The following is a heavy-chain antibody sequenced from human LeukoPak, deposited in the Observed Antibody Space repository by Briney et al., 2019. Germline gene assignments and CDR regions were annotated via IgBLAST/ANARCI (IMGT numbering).Heavy chain of an antibody. V-gene: IGHV4-39*07. CDR2: IFYTGST. CDR1: GGSISSDSYY. CDR3: AREGKTLVATKPDWFDP. Sequence: SSETLSLTCTVSGGSISSDSYYWGWIRQPPGKGLEWIAHIFYTGSTDYNTSLKSRVTISIDTSKNQFSLNLRSVTAADTAVYYCAREGKTLVATKPDWFDPWGQGTLVTVSS. J-gene: IGHJ5*02. D-gene: IGHD2-15*01.